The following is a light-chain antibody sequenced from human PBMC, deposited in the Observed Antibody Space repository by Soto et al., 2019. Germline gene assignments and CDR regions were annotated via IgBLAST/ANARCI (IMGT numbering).Light chain of an antibody. CDR3: QQYNSYLWT. CDR2: KAS. CDR1: QGIRND. Sequence: DIQITQSPSSLSASVVDRVTITCRASQGIRNDLGWYQQKPGKAPKLLIYKASSLESGVPSRFSGSGSGTEFTLTISSLQPDDFATYYCQQYNSYLWTFGQGTKVDIK. J-gene: IGKJ1*01. V-gene: IGKV1-17*01.